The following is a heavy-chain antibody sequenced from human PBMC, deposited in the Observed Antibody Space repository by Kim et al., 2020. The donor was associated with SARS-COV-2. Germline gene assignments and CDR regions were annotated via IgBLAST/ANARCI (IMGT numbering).Heavy chain of an antibody. V-gene: IGHV4-39*01. D-gene: IGHD5-12*01. Sequence: GRTYYNPSLTRRVTISGDTSKNQFSLKMTSVTAADTAVYYCARLYSARADDWGQGTLVTVSS. CDR2: GRT. J-gene: IGHJ4*02. CDR3: ARLYSARADD.